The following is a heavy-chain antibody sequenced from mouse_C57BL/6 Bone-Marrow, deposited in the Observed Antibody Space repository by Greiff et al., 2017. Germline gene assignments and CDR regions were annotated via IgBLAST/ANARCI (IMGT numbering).Heavy chain of an antibody. V-gene: IGHV1-81*01. CDR3: ARSLRCRPGFAY. D-gene: IGHD2-12*01. CDR1: GYTFTSYG. Sequence: VKLMESGAELARPGASVKLSCKASGYTFTSYGISWVKQRTGQGLEWIGEIYPRSGNTYYNEKFKGKATLTADKSSSTAYMELRSLPSEDSAVYFSARSLRCRPGFAYWGQGTLVTVSA. CDR2: IYPRSGNT. J-gene: IGHJ3*01.